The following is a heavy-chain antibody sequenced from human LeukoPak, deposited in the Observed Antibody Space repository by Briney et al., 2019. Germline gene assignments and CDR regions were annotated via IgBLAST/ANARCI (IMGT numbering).Heavy chain of an antibody. CDR2: INPTGDST. Sequence: ASVKVSCKASGYTFTSYDINWVRQATGQGLEWMGIINPTGDSTSYAQKFQGRVTMTRDMSTSTVYMELSSLRSEDTAVYYCARGTAAAGTEGDWGQGTLVTVSS. D-gene: IGHD6-13*01. CDR3: ARGTAAAGTEGD. J-gene: IGHJ4*02. CDR1: GYTFTSYD. V-gene: IGHV1-46*01.